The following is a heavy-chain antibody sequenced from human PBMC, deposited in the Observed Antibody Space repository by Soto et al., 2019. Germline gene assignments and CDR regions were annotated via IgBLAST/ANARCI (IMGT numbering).Heavy chain of an antibody. Sequence: SLTLSWAASGVKVISYWVSCVLHSPVEVLEWVASVKEDGSDLYYFHSVRGSFSISTDSAGNALHLTMNYLSAEDTGVYFCARDIGFYYVNWGQGIPVTVSS. V-gene: IGHV3-7*01. J-gene: IGHJ4*02. CDR1: GVKVISYW. CDR3: ARDIGFYYVN. CDR2: VKEDGSDL. D-gene: IGHD3-16*01.